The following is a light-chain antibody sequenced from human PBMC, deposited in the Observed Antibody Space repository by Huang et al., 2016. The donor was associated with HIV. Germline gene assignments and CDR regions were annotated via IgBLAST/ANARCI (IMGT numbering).Light chain of an antibody. V-gene: IGKV3-20*01. J-gene: IGKJ2*01. CDR2: GAS. Sequence: EIVLTQSPGTLSLSPGERATLSCRVSQSISSSYLAWYQQKPGQAPRLFIYGASSRATGIPDGFSGSGSGTDFTLTISRLEPEDFAVYYCQHYGSSPRTFGQGTKLEIK. CDR1: QSISSSY. CDR3: QHYGSSPRT.